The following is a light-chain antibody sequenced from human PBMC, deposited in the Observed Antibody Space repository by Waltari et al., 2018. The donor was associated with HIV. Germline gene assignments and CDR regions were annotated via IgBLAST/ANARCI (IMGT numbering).Light chain of an antibody. Sequence: EILLTQSPATLSLSPGERATLSCRASQSVSSYLAWYQQKPGQAPRLLIDDASNRATGIPARFSGSGSGTDFTLTISSLEPEDFAVYYCQQRSNWYSFGQGTKLEIK. CDR2: DAS. J-gene: IGKJ2*03. CDR3: QQRSNWYS. V-gene: IGKV3-11*01. CDR1: QSVSSY.